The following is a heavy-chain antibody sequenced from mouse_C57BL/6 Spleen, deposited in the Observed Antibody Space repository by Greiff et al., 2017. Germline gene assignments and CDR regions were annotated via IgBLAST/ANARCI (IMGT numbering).Heavy chain of an antibody. Sequence: DVMLVESGEGLVKPGGSLKLSCAASGFTFSSYAMSWVRQTPEKRLEWVAYISSGGDYIYYADTVKGRVTISRNNARNTLYLQMSSLKSEDTAMYYCARGTLYYGNGRYAMDYWGQGTSVTVSA. CDR2: ISSGGDYI. CDR1: GFTFSSYA. CDR3: ARGTLYYGNGRYAMDY. D-gene: IGHD2-1*01. J-gene: IGHJ4*01. V-gene: IGHV5-9-1*02.